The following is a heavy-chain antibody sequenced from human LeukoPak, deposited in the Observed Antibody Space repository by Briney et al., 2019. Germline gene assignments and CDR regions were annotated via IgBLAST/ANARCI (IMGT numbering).Heavy chain of an antibody. CDR1: GFTFSSYA. V-gene: IGHV3-74*01. CDR3: ARGPNSNWSGLDF. J-gene: IGHJ4*02. CDR2: INPTGSTT. Sequence: PGGSLRLSCAASGFTFSSYAMSWVRQAPGKGLVWVSRINPTGSTTSYADSVKGRFTVSRDNAKNTLYLQVNNLRAEDTAVYYCARGPNSNWSGLDFWGQGTLLTVSS. D-gene: IGHD6-6*01.